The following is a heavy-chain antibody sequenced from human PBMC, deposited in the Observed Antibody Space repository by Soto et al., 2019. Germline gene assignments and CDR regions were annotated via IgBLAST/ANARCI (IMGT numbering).Heavy chain of an antibody. CDR2: TYYRSKWYN. J-gene: IGHJ6*02. Sequence: HSQTLSLTCAISGDSVSSNSAAWNWIRQSPSRGLEWLGRTYYRSKWYNDYAVSVKSRITINPDTSKNQFSLQLNSVTPEDTAVYYCARDWWYYSSSWYGMDVWGQGTTVTVSS. CDR3: ARDWWYYSSSWYGMDV. D-gene: IGHD6-13*01. V-gene: IGHV6-1*01. CDR1: GDSVSSNSAA.